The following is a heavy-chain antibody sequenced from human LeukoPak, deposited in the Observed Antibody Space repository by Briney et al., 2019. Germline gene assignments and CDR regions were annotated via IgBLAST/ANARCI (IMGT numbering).Heavy chain of an antibody. V-gene: IGHV1-8*01. Sequence: ASVKVSCKASGYTFTSYDINWVRQATGQGLEWMGWMNPNSGNTGYAQKFQGRVTMTRNTSISTAYMELSSLRSEDTAVYYCARGKAQFWNYYCYGMDVWGQGTTVTVSS. J-gene: IGHJ6*02. CDR3: ARGKAQFWNYYCYGMDV. D-gene: IGHD3-3*01. CDR1: GYTFTSYD. CDR2: MNPNSGNT.